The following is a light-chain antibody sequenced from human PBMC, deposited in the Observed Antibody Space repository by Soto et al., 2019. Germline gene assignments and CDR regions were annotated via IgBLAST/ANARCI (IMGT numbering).Light chain of an antibody. CDR1: NIGSKN. V-gene: IGLV3-21*02. CDR2: DDS. CDR3: QVWDSSSDHVV. Sequence: SYELTQPPSVSVAPGQTARITCGGNNIGSKNVHWYQQKPGQAPVMVVDDDSVRPSGIPERLSGSNSGNTATLTISRVEAGDEADYYCQVWDSSSDHVVFGGGTQLTVL. J-gene: IGLJ2*01.